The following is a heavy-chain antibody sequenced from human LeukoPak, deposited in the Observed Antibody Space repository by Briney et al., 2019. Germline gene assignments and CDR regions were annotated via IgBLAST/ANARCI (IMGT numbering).Heavy chain of an antibody. D-gene: IGHD3-16*01. V-gene: IGHV4-59*12. CDR1: GGSISSYY. CDR2: IYYSGST. CDR3: ARDLGGGGVYFDF. Sequence: SETLSLTFTVSGGSISSYYWSWIRQPPGKGLEWIGYIYYSGSTNYNPSLKSRVTISVDTSKNQFSLKLTSVTAADTAVYYCARDLGGGGVYFDFWGQGTLVTVSS. J-gene: IGHJ4*02.